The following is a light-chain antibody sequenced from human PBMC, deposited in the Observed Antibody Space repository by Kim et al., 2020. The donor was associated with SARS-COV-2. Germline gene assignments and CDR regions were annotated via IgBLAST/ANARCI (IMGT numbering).Light chain of an antibody. CDR1: QSVRNN. J-gene: IGKJ2*01. CDR2: GAS. V-gene: IGKV3-15*01. CDR3: QQYDDWPPNT. Sequence: ETVLTQSPTTLSVSPRERATLSCRASQSVRNNLAWYQQKPGQAPRLLIYGASTRATGVPARFSASGSGTDFTLTISSLQSEDFAIYYCQQYDDWPPNTFGQGTKLEI.